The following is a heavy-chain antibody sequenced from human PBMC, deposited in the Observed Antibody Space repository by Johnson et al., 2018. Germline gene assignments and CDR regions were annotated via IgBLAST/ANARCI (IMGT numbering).Heavy chain of an antibody. V-gene: IGHV4-61*01. D-gene: IGHD3-3*01. J-gene: IGHJ6*02. Sequence: QVQLQESGPGLVKPSETLSLTCTVSGGSVSSGSYYWSWIRQPPGKGLEWIGYIYYSGSTNYNPSLKSRVTISVDTSKNQFSLKLSAVTAADRAVYYRASGSLRCLEWLSSYYYYGMDVWVQGTTVTVSS. CDR1: GGSVSSGSYY. CDR3: ASGSLRCLEWLSSYYYYGMDV. CDR2: IYYSGST.